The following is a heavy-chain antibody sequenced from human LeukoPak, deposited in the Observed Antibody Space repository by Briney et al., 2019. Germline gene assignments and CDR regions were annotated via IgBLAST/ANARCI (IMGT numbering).Heavy chain of an antibody. CDR1: GFTFSTYS. J-gene: IGHJ4*02. V-gene: IGHV3-48*01. D-gene: IGHD2-2*02. CDR3: AKLGCCSSISCYILDY. Sequence: GGSLRLSCAASGFTFSTYSMNWVRQAPGKGLEWISYISSSSTSIYYADSVKGRFTISRDNAKNSLYLQMNSLRAEDTAVYYCAKLGCCSSISCYILDYWGQGTLVTVSS. CDR2: ISSSSTSI.